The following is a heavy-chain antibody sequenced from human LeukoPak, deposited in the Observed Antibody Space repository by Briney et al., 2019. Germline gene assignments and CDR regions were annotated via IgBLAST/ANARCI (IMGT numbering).Heavy chain of an antibody. CDR1: GGSFSGYY. Sequence: PSETLSLTCTVYGGSFSGYYWSWIRQPPGKGLEWIGEINHSGSTNYNPSLKSRVTISVDTSKNQFSLKLSSVTAADTAVYYCATVRPDSGSSRWGQGTLVTVSS. V-gene: IGHV4-34*01. CDR3: ATVRPDSGSSR. CDR2: INHSGST. J-gene: IGHJ4*02. D-gene: IGHD1-26*01.